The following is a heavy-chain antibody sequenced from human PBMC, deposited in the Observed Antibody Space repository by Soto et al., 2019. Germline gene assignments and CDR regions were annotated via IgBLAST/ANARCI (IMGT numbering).Heavy chain of an antibody. CDR1: GFTFSNYA. V-gene: IGHV3-64D*06. D-gene: IGHD3-10*01. Sequence: RLSCSASGFTFSNYAMHWVRQAPGKGLEYVSAFSSNGGSTYYADSVKGRFTISRDNSKNTLYLQMSSLRAEDTAVHYCWSRRLYGSGSYYEFDYWGQGTLVTVSS. CDR2: FSSNGGST. J-gene: IGHJ4*02. CDR3: WSRRLYGSGSYYEFDY.